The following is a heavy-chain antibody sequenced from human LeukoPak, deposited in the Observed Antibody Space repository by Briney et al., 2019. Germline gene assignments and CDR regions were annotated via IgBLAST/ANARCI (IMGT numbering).Heavy chain of an antibody. D-gene: IGHD3-3*01. CDR2: IYHSGST. CDR1: GYSISSGYY. V-gene: IGHV4-38-2*01. J-gene: IGHJ5*02. Sequence: TSETLSLTCAVSGYSISSGYYWGWIRQPPGKGLEWIASIYHSGSTYYNPSLKSRVTISVDTSKNQFSLKLSSVTAADTAAYYCARQVSWSIFGGNWFDPWGQGTLVTVSS. CDR3: ARQVSWSIFGGNWFDP.